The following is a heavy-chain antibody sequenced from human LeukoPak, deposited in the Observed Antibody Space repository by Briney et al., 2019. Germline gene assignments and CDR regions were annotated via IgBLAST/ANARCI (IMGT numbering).Heavy chain of an antibody. D-gene: IGHD3-22*01. V-gene: IGHV3-66*01. CDR2: IYSDNSA. CDR3: ARGGDSSGYYYPYFDC. CDR1: GFTVSSNY. J-gene: IGHJ4*02. Sequence: GGSLRLSCAASGFTVSSNYMSWVRQAPGKGLEWVSLIYSDNSAFYADSVKGRFIISRDNSKNTLYLQMNSLRAEDTAVYYCARGGDSSGYYYPYFDCWGQGILVTVSS.